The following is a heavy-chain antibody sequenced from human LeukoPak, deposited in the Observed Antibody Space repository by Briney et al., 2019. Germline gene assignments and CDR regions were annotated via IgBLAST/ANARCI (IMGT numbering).Heavy chain of an antibody. J-gene: IGHJ4*02. CDR1: GGSISSGSYY. Sequence: SETLSLTCTVSGGSISSGSYYWSWIRQPAGKGLEWIGRIYTSGSTNYNPSLKSRVTISVDTSKNQFSLKLSSVTAADTAVYYCARGVYYDFWSGYRDYFDYWGQGTLVTVSS. D-gene: IGHD3-3*01. CDR3: ARGVYYDFWSGYRDYFDY. V-gene: IGHV4-61*02. CDR2: IYTSGST.